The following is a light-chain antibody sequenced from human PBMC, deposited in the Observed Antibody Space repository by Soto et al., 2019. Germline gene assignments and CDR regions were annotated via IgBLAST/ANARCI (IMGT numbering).Light chain of an antibody. Sequence: EIVLTQSPATLSLSPGERATLSCRASRSVSSYLALYQQKPGQAPRLLIYDASNRATGIPARFSGSGSGTDFTLTISSLEPEDFAVYYCHQRSNWPPFTFGQGTKLEIK. J-gene: IGKJ2*01. V-gene: IGKV3-11*01. CDR3: HQRSNWPPFT. CDR2: DAS. CDR1: RSVSSY.